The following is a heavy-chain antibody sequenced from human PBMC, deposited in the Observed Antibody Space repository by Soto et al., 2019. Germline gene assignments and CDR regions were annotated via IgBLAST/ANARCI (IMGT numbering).Heavy chain of an antibody. J-gene: IGHJ6*02. CDR3: ARVPHSTTSYYDYYSGMDV. D-gene: IGHD3-10*01. CDR1: EDSFASQC. CDR2: IYPADSDT. Sequence: PGELNRISCSGAEDSFASQCSCLVLQRPGKVLDWMCNIYPADSDTRYSPSFQGQVTISVDKSIRTVYLQWTSLKASDTAIYYCARVPHSTTSYYDYYSGMDVWGQGTTVTVSS. V-gene: IGHV5-51*01.